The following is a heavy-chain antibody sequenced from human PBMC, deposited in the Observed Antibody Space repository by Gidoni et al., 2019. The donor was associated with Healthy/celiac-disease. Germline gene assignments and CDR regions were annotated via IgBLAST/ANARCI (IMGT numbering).Heavy chain of an antibody. V-gene: IGHV1-46*01. J-gene: IGHJ3*02. CDR1: GYTFTSYY. Sequence: QVQLVQSGAEVKKPGASVKVSCKASGYTFTSYYMHWVRQAPGQGLEWMGIINPSGGSTSYAQKFQGRVTMTRDTSTSTVYMELSSLRSEDTAVYYCARDPAWGKQWLVLGDAFDIWGQGTMVTVSS. CDR3: ARDPAWGKQWLVLGDAFDI. CDR2: INPSGGST. D-gene: IGHD6-19*01.